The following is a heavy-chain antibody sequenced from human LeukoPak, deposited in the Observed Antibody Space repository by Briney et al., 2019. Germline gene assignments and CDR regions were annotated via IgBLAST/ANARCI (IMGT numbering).Heavy chain of an antibody. CDR3: AGSYDFWSGYYRGFDP. CDR2: MNPNSGNT. CDR1: GYTFTSYD. D-gene: IGHD3-3*01. Sequence: ASVMVSCKASGYTFTSYDINWVRQATGQGLEWMGWMNPNSGNTGYAQKFQGRVTMTRNTSISTAYMELSSLRSEDTAVYYCAGSYDFWSGYYRGFDPWGQGTLVTVSS. V-gene: IGHV1-8*01. J-gene: IGHJ5*02.